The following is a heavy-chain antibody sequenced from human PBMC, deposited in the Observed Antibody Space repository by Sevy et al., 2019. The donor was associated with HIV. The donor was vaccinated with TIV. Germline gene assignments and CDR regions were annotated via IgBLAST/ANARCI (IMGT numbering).Heavy chain of an antibody. D-gene: IGHD2-2*01. CDR1: GGSFSGYY. Sequence: SETLSLTCAVYGGSFSGYYWSWIRQPPGKGLEWIGEINHSGSTNYNPSLKSRVTISVDTSKNQFSLKLSSVTAADTAVYYYARAIVVVPAAIVAAYYYYDMDVWGQGTTVTVSS. CDR2: INHSGST. V-gene: IGHV4-34*01. CDR3: ARAIVVVPAAIVAAYYYYDMDV. J-gene: IGHJ6*02.